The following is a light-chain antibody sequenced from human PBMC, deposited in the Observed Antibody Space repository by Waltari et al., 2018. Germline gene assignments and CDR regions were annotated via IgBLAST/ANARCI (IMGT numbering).Light chain of an antibody. Sequence: QSALTQPASVSGSPGRSITISCIGGGSFVSWYQQHPGKAPKLMIYDDIRRPSGVANRFSASQSDNTASLTISGLQADDEAVYYCSSFVGGTTYLLIGGGTRLTVL. CDR2: DDI. V-gene: IGLV2-23*01. CDR3: SSFVGGTTYLL. CDR1: GSF. J-gene: IGLJ2*01.